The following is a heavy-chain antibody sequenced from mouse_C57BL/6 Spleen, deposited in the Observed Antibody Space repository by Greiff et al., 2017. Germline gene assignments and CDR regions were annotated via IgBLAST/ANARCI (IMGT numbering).Heavy chain of an antibody. CDR3: ARAPENYGSSYWYCDV. D-gene: IGHD1-1*01. Sequence: QVQLQQPGAELARPGASVKMSCKASGYTFTSYTMHWVKQRPGQGLEWIGYINPSSGYTKYNQKFKDKATLTADKSSSTAYMQLSSLTSEDSAVYSSARAPENYGSSYWYCDVWGTGTTVTVSS. CDR1: GYTFTSYT. V-gene: IGHV1-4*01. J-gene: IGHJ1*03. CDR2: INPSSGYT.